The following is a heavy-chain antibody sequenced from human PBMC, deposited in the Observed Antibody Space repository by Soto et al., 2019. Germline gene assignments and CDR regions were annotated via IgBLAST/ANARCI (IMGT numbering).Heavy chain of an antibody. D-gene: IGHD2-2*02. CDR3: ARGVRYCSSTSCYTRGNYDFWSGYQRNGMDA. CDR2: INHSGST. Sequence: SETLSLTCAVYGGSFSGYYWSWIRQPPGKGLEWIGEINHSGSTNYNPSLKSRVTISVDTSKNQFSLKLSSVTAADTAVYYCARGVRYCSSTSCYTRGNYDFWSGYQRNGMDAWGQGTTVTVSS. CDR1: GGSFSGYY. J-gene: IGHJ6*02. V-gene: IGHV4-34*01.